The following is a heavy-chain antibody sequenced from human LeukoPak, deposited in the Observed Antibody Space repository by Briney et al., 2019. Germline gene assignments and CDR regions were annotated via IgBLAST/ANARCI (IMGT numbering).Heavy chain of an antibody. CDR1: GGSFRGYY. CDR2: INHSGST. V-gene: IGHV4-34*01. J-gene: IGHJ5*02. CDR3: AGASSPNNWFDP. Sequence: ASETLSLTCAVYGGSFRGYYWSWIRQPLPKGLDCIGEINHSGSTNYNQSLKSRVTISADTSKSQFSLKLSSVTAADTAVYYCAGASSPNNWFDPWGQGTLVTVSS.